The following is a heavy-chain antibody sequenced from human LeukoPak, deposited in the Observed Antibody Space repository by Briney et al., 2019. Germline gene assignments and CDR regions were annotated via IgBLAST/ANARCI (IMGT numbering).Heavy chain of an antibody. CDR1: GGSISSYY. CDR2: IYTSGST. V-gene: IGHV4-4*07. Sequence: SETLSLTCTVSGGSISSYYWSWIRQPAGKGLEWIGRIYTSGSTTYNPSLKSRVTMSVDTSKNQFSLKLSSVTAADTAVYYCARDSGYSSSWYDNRFDPWGQGTLVTVSS. D-gene: IGHD6-13*01. J-gene: IGHJ5*02. CDR3: ARDSGYSSSWYDNRFDP.